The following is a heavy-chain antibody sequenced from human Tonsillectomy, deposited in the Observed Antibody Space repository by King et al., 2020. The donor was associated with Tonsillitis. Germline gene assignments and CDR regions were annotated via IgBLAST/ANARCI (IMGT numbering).Heavy chain of an antibody. D-gene: IGHD2/OR15-2a*01. V-gene: IGHV4-59*01. CDR1: GGSINTYY. CDR3: ARVYGPFDY. Sequence: MQLQESGPGLVKPSETLSLTCTVSGGSINTYYWSWIRQPPGKGLEWIGYISYRGRTDYNPSLKSRVAISVDTSKNQFSLKLSSVTAADTAVYYCARVYGPFDYWGQGTLVTVSS. J-gene: IGHJ4*02. CDR2: ISYRGRT.